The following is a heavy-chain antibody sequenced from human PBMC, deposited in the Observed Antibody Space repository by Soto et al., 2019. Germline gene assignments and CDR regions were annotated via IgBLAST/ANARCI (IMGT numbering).Heavy chain of an antibody. V-gene: IGHV3-21*01. CDR3: AREGGILTGSTEYDAFDI. Sequence: GGSLRLSCAASGFTFSSYSMNWVRQAPGKGLEWVSSISSSSSYIYYADSVKGRFTISRDNAKNSLYLQMNSLRAEDTAVYYCAREGGILTGSTEYDAFDIWGQGTMVTVSS. CDR1: GFTFSSYS. CDR2: ISSSSSYI. D-gene: IGHD3-9*01. J-gene: IGHJ3*02.